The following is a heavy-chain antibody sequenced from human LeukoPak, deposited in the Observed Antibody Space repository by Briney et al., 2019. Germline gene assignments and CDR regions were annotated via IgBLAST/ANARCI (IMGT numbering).Heavy chain of an antibody. CDR2: INPSDGTT. CDR3: ARKPPVVPTTMPDN. J-gene: IGHJ4*02. Sequence: ASVKVSCKASGYTFTTYFMHWARQAPGQGLEWVGIINPSDGTTSYAQRFRGRVTMTRDTSTSTVYMELNSLRSDDTAVYYCARKPPVVPTTMPDNWGQGTLVTVSS. V-gene: IGHV1-46*01. D-gene: IGHD2-2*01. CDR1: GYTFTTYF.